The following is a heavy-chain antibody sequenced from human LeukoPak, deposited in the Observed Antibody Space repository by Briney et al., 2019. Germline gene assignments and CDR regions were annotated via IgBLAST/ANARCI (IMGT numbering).Heavy chain of an antibody. CDR2: INPNSGGT. V-gene: IGHV1-2*02. J-gene: IGHJ4*02. CDR3: ARSRNFLGDANFDY. CDR1: GYTFTGYY. D-gene: IGHD3-10*01. Sequence: ASVKVSCKASGYTFTGYYMHWVRQAPGQGLEWMGWINPNSGGTNYAQKFQGRVTMTRDTSTSTVYMELSSLRSEDTAVYYCARSRNFLGDANFDYWGQGTLVTVSS.